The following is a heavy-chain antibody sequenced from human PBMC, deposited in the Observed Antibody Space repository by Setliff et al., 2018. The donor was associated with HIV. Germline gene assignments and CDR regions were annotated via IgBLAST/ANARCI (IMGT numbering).Heavy chain of an antibody. Sequence: ASVKVSCKASGYTFSAYNMHWVRQAPGQGLEWMGWINPNSGDTNYAQKFQGRVTLTRDTSTDTTYMELSSLRSEDTAVYYCATVGENAKYSGYDYYYYYGMDVWGQGTTVTVSS. V-gene: IGHV1-2*02. CDR1: GYTFSAYN. CDR3: ATVGENAKYSGYDYYYYYGMDV. J-gene: IGHJ6*02. D-gene: IGHD5-12*01. CDR2: INPNSGDT.